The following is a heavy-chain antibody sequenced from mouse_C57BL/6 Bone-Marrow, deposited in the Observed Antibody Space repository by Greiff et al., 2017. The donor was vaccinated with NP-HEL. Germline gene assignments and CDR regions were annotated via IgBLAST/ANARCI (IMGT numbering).Heavy chain of an antibody. Sequence: VQLVESGAELASPGASVTLSCKASGYTFTDHIMNWVKKRPGQGLEWIGRIYPVSGETNYNQKFMGKATFSVDRSSSTVYMVLNSLTSEDPAVYYCGRAYGSSYVYFDVWGTGTTVTVSS. CDR3: GRAYGSSYVYFDV. D-gene: IGHD1-1*01. J-gene: IGHJ1*03. V-gene: IGHV1-11*01. CDR1: GYTFTDHI. CDR2: IYPVSGET.